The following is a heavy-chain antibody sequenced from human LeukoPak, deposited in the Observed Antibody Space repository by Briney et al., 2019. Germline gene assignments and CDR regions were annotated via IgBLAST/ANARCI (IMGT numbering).Heavy chain of an antibody. V-gene: IGHV4-30-4*08. CDR3: ARQRYYDSNWFDP. CDR1: GGSISSGDYY. CDR2: IYYSGST. J-gene: IGHJ5*02. D-gene: IGHD3-3*01. Sequence: SETLSLTCTVSGGSISSGDYYWSWIRQPPGKGLEWIGYIYYSGSTYYNPSLKSRVTMSVDTSKNQFSLKLSSVTAADTAVYYCARQRYYDSNWFDPWGQGTLVTVSS.